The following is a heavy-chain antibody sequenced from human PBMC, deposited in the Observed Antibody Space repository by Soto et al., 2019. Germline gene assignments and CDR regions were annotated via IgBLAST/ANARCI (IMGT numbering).Heavy chain of an antibody. D-gene: IGHD2-15*01. Sequence: ASVKVSCKASGYTFTSYDINWGRQATGQGLEWMGWMNPNSGNTGYAQKFQGRVTMTRNTSISTAYMELSSLRSEDTAVYYCARGDCVGGSCYRYYGMDVWGQGPTVTVSS. CDR1: GYTFTSYD. CDR3: ARGDCVGGSCYRYYGMDV. J-gene: IGHJ6*02. V-gene: IGHV1-8*01. CDR2: MNPNSGNT.